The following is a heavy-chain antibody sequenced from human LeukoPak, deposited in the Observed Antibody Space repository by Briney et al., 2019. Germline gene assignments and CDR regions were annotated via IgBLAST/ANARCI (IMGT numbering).Heavy chain of an antibody. V-gene: IGHV3-48*01. Sequence: GGSLRLSCAASGFTFSSYSMNWVRQAPGKGLEWVSYISSSSSTIYYADSVKGRFTISRDYAKNSLYLQMNSLRAEDTAVYYCARGTSGPDAFDIWGQGTMVTVSS. CDR3: ARGTSGPDAFDI. CDR2: ISSSSSTI. J-gene: IGHJ3*02. D-gene: IGHD1-26*01. CDR1: GFTFSSYS.